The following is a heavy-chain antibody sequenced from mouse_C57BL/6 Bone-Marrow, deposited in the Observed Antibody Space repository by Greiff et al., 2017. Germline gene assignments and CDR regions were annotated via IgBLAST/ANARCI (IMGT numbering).Heavy chain of an antibody. J-gene: IGHJ4*01. CDR2: ISSGGSYT. CDR3: ARRAYYDYDEAMDY. Sequence: EVKLVESGGDLVKPGGSLKLSCAASGFTFSSSGMSWVRQTPDKRLEWVATISSGGSYTYYPDRVNGRFTISRDNAKNTLYLQMSSLKSEDTAMYYCARRAYYDYDEAMDYWGQGTSVTVSS. CDR1: GFTFSSSG. V-gene: IGHV5-6*02. D-gene: IGHD2-4*01.